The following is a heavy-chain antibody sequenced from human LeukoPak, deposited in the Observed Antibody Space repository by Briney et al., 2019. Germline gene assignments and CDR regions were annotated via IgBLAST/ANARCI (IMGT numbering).Heavy chain of an antibody. V-gene: IGHV1-2*06. CDR3: ARDYCSSTSCLFDY. CDR1: GYTFTGYH. Sequence: ASVKVSCKASGYTFTGYHMHWVRQAPGQGLEWMGRINPNSGDTNYAQKFQGRVTMTRDTSISTAYMDLSRLRSDDTAVYYCARDYCSSTSCLFDYWAREPWSPSPQ. J-gene: IGHJ4*02. CDR2: INPNSGDT. D-gene: IGHD2-2*01.